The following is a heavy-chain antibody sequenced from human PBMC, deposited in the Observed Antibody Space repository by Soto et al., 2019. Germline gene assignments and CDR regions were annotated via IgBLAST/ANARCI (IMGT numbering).Heavy chain of an antibody. D-gene: IGHD3-22*01. Sequence: GSLRVSCAASGFTFSSYAMSWVRQAPGKGLEWVSAISGSGVSTYYADSVKGRFTISRDNSKNTLYLQMNSLRAEDTAVYYCATTTYYYDSSPPRWFDPWGQGTLVTVSS. V-gene: IGHV3-23*01. CDR2: ISGSGVST. CDR1: GFTFSSYA. J-gene: IGHJ5*02. CDR3: ATTTYYYDSSPPRWFDP.